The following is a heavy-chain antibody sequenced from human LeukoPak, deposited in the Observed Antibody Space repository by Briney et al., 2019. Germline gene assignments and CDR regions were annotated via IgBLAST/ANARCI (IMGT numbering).Heavy chain of an antibody. Sequence: GGSLRLSCAASGFTFSSYGMHWVRQAPGKGLEWVAFIRYDGSNKYYADSVKGRFTISRDNSKNTLYLQMNSLRAEDTAVYYCAKEMVRGAPDYGMDVWGQGTTVTVSS. CDR1: GFTFSSYG. J-gene: IGHJ6*02. CDR3: AKEMVRGAPDYGMDV. V-gene: IGHV3-30*02. CDR2: IRYDGSNK. D-gene: IGHD3-10*01.